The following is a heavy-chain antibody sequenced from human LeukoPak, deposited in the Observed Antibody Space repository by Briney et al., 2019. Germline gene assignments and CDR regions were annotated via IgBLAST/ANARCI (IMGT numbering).Heavy chain of an antibody. V-gene: IGHV3-7*01. Sequence: GGSLRLSCAASGFTFSSYWMSWVRQAAGKGREWVANIKQDGSEKYYVDSVKGRFTISRDNAKKALYLQMNSQRAKEGAVHLCSRDWYNNSDPFDLCGEGTMVTLSS. CDR3: SRDWYNNSDPFDL. D-gene: IGHD4-11*01. CDR2: IKQDGSEK. CDR1: GFTFSSYW. J-gene: IGHJ3*01.